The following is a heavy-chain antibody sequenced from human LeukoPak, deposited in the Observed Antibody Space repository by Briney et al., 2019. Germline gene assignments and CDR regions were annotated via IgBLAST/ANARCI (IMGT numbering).Heavy chain of an antibody. CDR2: ISSSSSYT. CDR3: ARGPNRDGYNLSAFDL. Sequence: MPGGSLRLSCAASGFTFSDYYMSWIRQAPGKGLEWVSYISSSSSYTNYADSVKGRFTISRDSSKNTLYLQMNSLRAEDTAVYYCARGPNRDGYNLSAFDLWGQGKMVTVSS. D-gene: IGHD5-24*01. V-gene: IGHV3-11*06. J-gene: IGHJ3*01. CDR1: GFTFSDYY.